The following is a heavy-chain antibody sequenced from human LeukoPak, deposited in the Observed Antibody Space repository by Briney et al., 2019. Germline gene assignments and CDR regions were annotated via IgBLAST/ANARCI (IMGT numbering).Heavy chain of an antibody. CDR3: ARDRAGITIFGVVIIDDAFGI. J-gene: IGHJ3*02. Sequence: GGSLRLSCAASGFTFSSYWMSWVRQAPGKGLEWVANIKQDGSEKYYVDSVKGRFTISRDNAKNSLYLQMNSLRAEDTAVYYCARDRAGITIFGVVIIDDAFGIWGQGTMVTVSS. D-gene: IGHD3-3*01. CDR1: GFTFSSYW. CDR2: IKQDGSEK. V-gene: IGHV3-7*01.